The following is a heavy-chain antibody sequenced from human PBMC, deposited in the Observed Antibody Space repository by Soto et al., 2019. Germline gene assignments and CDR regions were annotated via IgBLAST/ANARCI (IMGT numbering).Heavy chain of an antibody. CDR2: ISSSGSTI. CDR3: ARSVYDILTGPSPFDY. CDR1: GFNFSDYY. V-gene: IGHV3-11*01. J-gene: IGHJ4*02. D-gene: IGHD3-9*01. Sequence: GGSLRLSCAASGFNFSDYYMSWIRQATGKGLEWVSYISSSGSTIYYADSVKGRFTISRDNAKNSLYLQMNSLRAEDTAVYYCARSVYDILTGPSPFDYWGQGTLVTVSS.